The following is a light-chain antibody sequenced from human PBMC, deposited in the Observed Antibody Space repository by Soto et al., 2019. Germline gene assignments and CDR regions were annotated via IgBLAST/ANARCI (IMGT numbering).Light chain of an antibody. Sequence: EIVMTQSPATLSVSAGERATLSCRASQSVSSNLAWYQQKPGQAPRLLIYDASARATGIPARFSGSGTGTDFTLTISSLEPEDFAVYYCQQRSNWPPITFGQGTRLEIK. CDR1: QSVSSN. CDR3: QQRSNWPPIT. J-gene: IGKJ5*01. CDR2: DAS. V-gene: IGKV3-11*01.